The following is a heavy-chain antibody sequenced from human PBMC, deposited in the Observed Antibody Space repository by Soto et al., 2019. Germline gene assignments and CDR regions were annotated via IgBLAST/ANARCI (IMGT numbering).Heavy chain of an antibody. CDR3: ARGRTIISDYYDSSGYLSY. CDR2: ISYDGSNK. V-gene: IGHV3-30-3*01. Sequence: GGSLRLSCSASGFTFSSYAMHWVRQAPGKGLEWVAVISYDGSNKYYADSVKGRFTISRDNSKNTLYLQMNSLRAEDTAVYYCARGRTIISDYYDSSGYLSYWGQGTLVTVSS. D-gene: IGHD3-22*01. CDR1: GFTFSSYA. J-gene: IGHJ4*02.